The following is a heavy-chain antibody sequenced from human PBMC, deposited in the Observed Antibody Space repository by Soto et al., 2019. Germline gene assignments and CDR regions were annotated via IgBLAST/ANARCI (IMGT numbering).Heavy chain of an antibody. CDR3: TTDRLLRFGIYGRGV. Sequence: WRSLRLSCAASGFTLSNAWISWVRQATGKGQEWPGRSKRKTDAWTTDYAEPVKGICNISSDGTRSTLYLQMNSRNNADTAVYYGTTDRLLRFGIYGRGVWRQRSTFTVSS. CDR1: GFTLSNAW. CDR2: SKRKTDAWTT. J-gene: IGHJ6*02. D-gene: IGHD3-10*01. V-gene: IGHV3-15*01.